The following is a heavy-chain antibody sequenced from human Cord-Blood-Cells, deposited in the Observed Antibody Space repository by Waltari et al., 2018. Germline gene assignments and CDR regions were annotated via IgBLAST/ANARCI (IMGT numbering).Heavy chain of an antibody. Sequence: QVQLVGSGGGVVQPWGSLRLSCAASGFTFSRFGLHWVRQAPGKGLEWVAFIRYDGSNKYYADSVKGRFTISRDNSKNTLYLQMNSLRAEDTAVYYCAKDTSYGMDVWGQGTTVTVSS. J-gene: IGHJ6*02. CDR3: AKDTSYGMDV. D-gene: IGHD3-16*01. CDR2: IRYDGSNK. CDR1: GFTFSRFG. V-gene: IGHV3-30*02.